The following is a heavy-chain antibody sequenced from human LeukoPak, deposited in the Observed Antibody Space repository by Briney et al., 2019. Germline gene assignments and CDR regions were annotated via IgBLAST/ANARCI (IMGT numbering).Heavy chain of an antibody. Sequence: GGSLRLSCAASGFTFSSYAMNWVRQAPGKGLEWVSYISSGSSTIYYADSVKGRVTISRDNVENSLYLQMNSLRVEDTAVYYCAREFEVPAAAPDYYYYYYIDVWGKGTTVTVSS. CDR2: ISSGSSTI. J-gene: IGHJ6*03. CDR1: GFTFSSYA. V-gene: IGHV3-48*04. CDR3: AREFEVPAAAPDYYYYYYIDV. D-gene: IGHD2-2*01.